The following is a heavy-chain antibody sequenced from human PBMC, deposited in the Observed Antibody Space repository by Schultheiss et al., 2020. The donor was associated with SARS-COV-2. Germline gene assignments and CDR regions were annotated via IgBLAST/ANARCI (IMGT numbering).Heavy chain of an antibody. D-gene: IGHD5-18*01. Sequence: GESLKISCAASGFTFSSYSMNWVRQAPGKGLEWVSSISSSSSYIYYADSVKGRFTISRDNAKNSLYLQMNSLRAEDTAVYYCARSGYSYGKLPCVDYWGQGTLVTVSS. CDR3: ARSGYSYGKLPCVDY. CDR2: ISSSSSYI. CDR1: GFTFSSYS. J-gene: IGHJ4*02. V-gene: IGHV3-21*01.